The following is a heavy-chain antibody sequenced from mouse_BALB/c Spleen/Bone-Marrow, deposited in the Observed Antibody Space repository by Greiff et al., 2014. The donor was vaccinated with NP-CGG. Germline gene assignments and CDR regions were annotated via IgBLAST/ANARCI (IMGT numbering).Heavy chain of an antibody. V-gene: IGHV1S22*01. CDR2: IYPGSGST. J-gene: IGHJ4*01. Sequence: LQQSGSELVRPGASVKLSCKASGYTFTSYWMHWVKQRPGQGLEWIGNIYPGSGSTNYDEKFKNKATLTVDTSSRTAYMQLSSLTSEDSAVYYCTRSPITTVVAETMDYWGQGTSVTVSS. CDR3: TRSPITTVVAETMDY. CDR1: GYTFTSYW. D-gene: IGHD1-1*01.